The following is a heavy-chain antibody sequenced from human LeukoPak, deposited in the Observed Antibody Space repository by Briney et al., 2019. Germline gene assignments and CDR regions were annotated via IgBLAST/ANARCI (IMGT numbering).Heavy chain of an antibody. Sequence: SETLSLTCTVSGGSISSYYWSWIRQPPGKGLEWIGYIYYSGSTNYNPSLKSRVTISVDTSKNQFSLKLSPVTAADTAVYYCAGVGRNYVKVFDYWGQGTLVTVSS. CDR1: GGSISSYY. V-gene: IGHV4-59*01. CDR3: AGVGRNYVKVFDY. J-gene: IGHJ4*02. D-gene: IGHD4-11*01. CDR2: IYYSGST.